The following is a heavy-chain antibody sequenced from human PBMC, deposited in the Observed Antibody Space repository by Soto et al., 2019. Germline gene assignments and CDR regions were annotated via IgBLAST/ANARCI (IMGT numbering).Heavy chain of an antibody. Sequence: QGHLVQSGAEVKKPGASVKVSCKASGYTFTRYGISWVRQAPGQGLEWMGWISCYNGHTNYAQNLQDRVTMTIDTSTNTAYMEVRSLTSDDSAVYYCAKNGQPPYYYYGLDVWGQGTTVTVSS. CDR1: GYTFTRYG. J-gene: IGHJ6*02. CDR2: ISCYNGHT. D-gene: IGHD2-8*01. CDR3: AKNGQPPYYYYGLDV. V-gene: IGHV1-18*01.